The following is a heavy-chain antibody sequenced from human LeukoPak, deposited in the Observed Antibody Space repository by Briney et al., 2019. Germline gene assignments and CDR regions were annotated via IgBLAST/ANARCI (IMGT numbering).Heavy chain of an antibody. D-gene: IGHD3-10*01. Sequence: PSETLSLTCTVSGGSISSYYWSWIRQPAGKGLEWIGRIYTSGSTNYNPSLKSRVTMSVDTSKNQFSLKLTSVTAADTAVYYCAGSTFGELSHVKFDYWGQGTLVTVSS. CDR1: GGSISSYY. CDR2: IYTSGST. V-gene: IGHV4-4*07. J-gene: IGHJ4*02. CDR3: AGSTFGELSHVKFDY.